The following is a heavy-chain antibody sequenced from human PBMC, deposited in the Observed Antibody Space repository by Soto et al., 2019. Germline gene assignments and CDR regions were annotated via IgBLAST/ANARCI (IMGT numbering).Heavy chain of an antibody. D-gene: IGHD2-15*01. V-gene: IGHV1-46*01. CDR1: GYIFTAYS. CDR3: AREENCSDGICYSEYFQR. CDR2: VNPSGGST. Sequence: QVQLVQSGAEVKKPGASVKVSCKASGYIFTAYSMHWVRQAPGQGLEWMGVVNPSGGSTNYAQKFEGRITMTRETSTRTVYMDLSSLTSEDTAIYYCAREENCSDGICYSEYFQRWGQGTLVTVSS. J-gene: IGHJ1*01.